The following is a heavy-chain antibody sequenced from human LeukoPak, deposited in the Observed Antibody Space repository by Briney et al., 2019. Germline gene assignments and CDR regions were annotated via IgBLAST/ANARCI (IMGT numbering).Heavy chain of an antibody. CDR2: ISWNSGSI. Sequence: PGRSLRLSCAASGFTFDDYAMHWVRQAPGKGLEWVSGISWNSGSIGYADSVKGRFTISRDNAKNSLYLQMNSLRAEDTALYYCAKSNSIAAAGRGNFDHWGQGTLVTVSS. J-gene: IGHJ4*02. CDR1: GFTFDDYA. CDR3: AKSNSIAAAGRGNFDH. V-gene: IGHV3-9*01. D-gene: IGHD6-13*01.